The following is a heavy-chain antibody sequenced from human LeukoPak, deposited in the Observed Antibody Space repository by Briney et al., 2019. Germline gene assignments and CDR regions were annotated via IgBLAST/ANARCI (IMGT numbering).Heavy chain of an antibody. D-gene: IGHD3-22*01. CDR1: GYSISSGYL. V-gene: IGHV4-38-2*01. CDR3: ARYYYDSSGYYWGNFDY. J-gene: IGHJ4*02. Sequence: PSETLSLTCAVSGYSISSGYLWAWIRQPPGKGLEWIGNIYHSGSTYYNPSLKSRVTISVDTSKNQFSLKLSSVTAADTAVYYCARYYYDSSGYYWGNFDYWGQGTLVTVSS. CDR2: IYHSGST.